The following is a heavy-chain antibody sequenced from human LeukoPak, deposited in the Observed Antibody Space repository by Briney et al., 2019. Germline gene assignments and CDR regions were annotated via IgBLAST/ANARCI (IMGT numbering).Heavy chain of an antibody. Sequence: ASVKVSCKASGYTFTGYYMHWVRQAPGQGLEWMGRINPNSGGKNYAQKFHGRVTMTRDTSISTAYMELSRLRSDDTAVYYCARRGLTAKAFDIWGQGTMVTVSS. CDR2: INPNSGGK. J-gene: IGHJ3*02. V-gene: IGHV1-2*06. D-gene: IGHD4/OR15-4a*01. CDR3: ARRGLTAKAFDI. CDR1: GYTFTGYY.